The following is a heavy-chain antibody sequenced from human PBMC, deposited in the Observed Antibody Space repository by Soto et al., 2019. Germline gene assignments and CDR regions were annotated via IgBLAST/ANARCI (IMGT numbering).Heavy chain of an antibody. D-gene: IGHD6-13*01. V-gene: IGHV1-8*01. CDR1: GYTFTSYD. CDR3: ARETSAAGTGWFNP. CDR2: MNPNSGNT. Sequence: QVQLVQSGAEVKKPGASVKVSCKASGYTFTSYDINWVRQATGQGLEWMGWMNPNSGNTGYAQKFQGRVTMTRNTSISTAYMDLCSLRSEDTAVYYCARETSAAGTGWFNPWGQGTLVTVSS. J-gene: IGHJ5*02.